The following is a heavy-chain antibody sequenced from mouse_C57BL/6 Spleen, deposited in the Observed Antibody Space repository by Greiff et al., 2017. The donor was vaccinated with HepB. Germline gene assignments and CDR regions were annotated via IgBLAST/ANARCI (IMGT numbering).Heavy chain of an antibody. CDR3: ARGDDYDRCYFDY. CDR1: GYTFTSYW. V-gene: IGHV1-69*01. D-gene: IGHD2-4*01. CDR2: IDPSDSYT. J-gene: IGHJ2*01. Sequence: QVQLQQPGAELVMPGASVKLSCKASGYTFTSYWMHWVKQRPGQGLEWIGEIDPSDSYTNYNQKFKGKSTLTVDKSSSTAYMQLSSLTSEDSAVYYCARGDDYDRCYFDYWGQGTTLTVSS.